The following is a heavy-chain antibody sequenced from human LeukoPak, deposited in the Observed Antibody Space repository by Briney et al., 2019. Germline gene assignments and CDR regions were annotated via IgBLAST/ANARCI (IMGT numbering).Heavy chain of an antibody. CDR1: GGSISSGGYY. Sequence: SQTLSLTCTVSGGSISSGGYYWSWLRQHPGKGLEWIGYIYYSGSTYYNPSLKSRVTISVDTSKNQFSLKLSSVTAADTAVYYCARGGDGYYFDYWGQGTLVTVSS. CDR3: ARGGDGYYFDY. D-gene: IGHD5-24*01. V-gene: IGHV4-31*03. J-gene: IGHJ4*02. CDR2: IYYSGST.